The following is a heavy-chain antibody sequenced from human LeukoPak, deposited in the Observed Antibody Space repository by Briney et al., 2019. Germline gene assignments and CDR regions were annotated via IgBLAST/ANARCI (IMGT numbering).Heavy chain of an antibody. J-gene: IGHJ4*02. CDR3: ARAHSIQLWASFDY. CDR2: ISGSGGST. V-gene: IGHV3-23*01. D-gene: IGHD5-18*01. CDR1: GFTFSSYA. Sequence: GGSLRLSCAASGFTFSSYAMSWVRQAPGKGLEWVSAISGSGGSTYYADSVKGRFIISRDNSKNTLYLQMNSLKVEDTAVYYCARAHSIQLWASFDYWGQGTLLTVSS.